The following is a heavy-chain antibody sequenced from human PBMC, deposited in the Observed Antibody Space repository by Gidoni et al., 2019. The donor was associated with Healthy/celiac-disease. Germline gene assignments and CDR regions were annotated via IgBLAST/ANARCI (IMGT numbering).Heavy chain of an antibody. J-gene: IGHJ4*02. Sequence: QLQLQESGPGRVKPSETLSLTCTVAGGSISSSSYYWGWIRQPPGKGLEWIGSSYYSGSTYYNPSLKSRVTISVDTSKNQFSLKLRSVTAADTAVYYCARSGGGDYGDIFDYWGQGTLVTVSS. CDR2: SYYSGST. CDR1: GGSISSSSYY. CDR3: ARSGGGDYGDIFDY. D-gene: IGHD4-17*01. V-gene: IGHV4-39*01.